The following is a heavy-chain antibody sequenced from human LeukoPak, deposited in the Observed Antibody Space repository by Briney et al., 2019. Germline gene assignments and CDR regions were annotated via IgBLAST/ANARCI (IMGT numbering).Heavy chain of an antibody. V-gene: IGHV4-34*01. J-gene: IGHJ4*02. Sequence: SETLSLTCAVYGGSFSGYYWSWIRQPPGKGLEWIGEINHSGSTNYNPSLKSRVTISVDTSKNQFSLKLSSVTAADTAVYYCARSRQQLVPTPPRIWGQGTLVTVSS. CDR3: ARSRQQLVPTPPRI. D-gene: IGHD6-13*01. CDR2: INHSGST. CDR1: GGSFSGYY.